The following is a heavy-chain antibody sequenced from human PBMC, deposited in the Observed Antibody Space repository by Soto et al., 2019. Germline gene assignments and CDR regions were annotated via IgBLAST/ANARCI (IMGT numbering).Heavy chain of an antibody. CDR2: IIPIFGTA. J-gene: IGHJ6*02. CDR3: ARGYYDSSGYYVNYYYYGMDV. D-gene: IGHD3-22*01. V-gene: IGHV1-69*13. Sequence: SVKVSCKSSVGTFSSYGIFCVRLAPGQGLEWMGGIIPIFGTANYATKCQGKVTITPDESTSTAYMELISLRSEDTAVYYGARGYYDSSGYYVNYYYYGMDVWGQGTTVTVS. CDR1: VGTFSSYG.